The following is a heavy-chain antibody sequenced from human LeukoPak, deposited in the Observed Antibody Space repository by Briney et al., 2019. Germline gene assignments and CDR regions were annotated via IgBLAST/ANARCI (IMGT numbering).Heavy chain of an antibody. D-gene: IGHD5-18*01. Sequence: PDGSRRLSCAASGFSFSYYGMHRVRQAPGKVLDGVAVILYDGSNKYYADSVNGRFTIFRDNSTNTLYLQMNSLRAEDTAVYYCAKDRGYRYGYFDYWGLGTLVTVSS. V-gene: IGHV3-30*18. CDR1: GFSFSYYG. J-gene: IGHJ4*02. CDR3: AKDRGYRYGYFDY. CDR2: ILYDGSNK.